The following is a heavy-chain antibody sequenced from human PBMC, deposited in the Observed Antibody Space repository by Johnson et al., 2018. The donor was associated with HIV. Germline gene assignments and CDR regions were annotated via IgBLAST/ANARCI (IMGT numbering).Heavy chain of an antibody. J-gene: IGHJ3*02. V-gene: IGHV3-30-3*01. CDR3: ARDSSNSFRFEMYAFDI. Sequence: QVQLVESGGGVVQPGRSLRLSCAASRFTFSSNPMHWVRQAPGKGLEWVAVMSYDGINNYYAHSVKGRFTITRDNSKNTLYLQMNSLRPEDTAVYYCARDSSNSFRFEMYAFDIWGQGTMVTVSS. CDR1: RFTFSSNP. D-gene: IGHD6-6*01. CDR2: MSYDGINN.